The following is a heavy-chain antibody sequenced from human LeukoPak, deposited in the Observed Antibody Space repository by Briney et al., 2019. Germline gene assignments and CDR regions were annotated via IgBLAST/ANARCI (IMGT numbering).Heavy chain of an antibody. CDR1: GYTFTSYY. CDR3: AIILGYCSSTSCPIFDY. CDR2: INPSGGST. V-gene: IGHV1-46*01. J-gene: IGHJ4*02. Sequence: ASVKVSCKASGYTFTSYYMHWVRQAPGQGLEWMGIINPSGGSTSYAQKFQGRVTMTRDTSTSTVYMELSSLRSEDTAVYYCAIILGYCSSTSCPIFDYWGQGTLVTVSS. D-gene: IGHD2-2*01.